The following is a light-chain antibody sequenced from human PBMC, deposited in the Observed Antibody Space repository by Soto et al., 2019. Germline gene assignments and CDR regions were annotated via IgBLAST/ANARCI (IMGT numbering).Light chain of an antibody. J-gene: IGKJ3*01. CDR1: QSVSSSY. CDR3: KQYGSSLFT. CDR2: GAS. V-gene: IGKV3-20*01. Sequence: EIVLTQSPGTLSLSPGERATLSCRASQSVSSSYLAWYQQKPGQAPRLLIYGASSRATGIPDRFSGSGSGTDFTLTISRLEPEDFAVYYYKQYGSSLFTFGPGTKVDIK.